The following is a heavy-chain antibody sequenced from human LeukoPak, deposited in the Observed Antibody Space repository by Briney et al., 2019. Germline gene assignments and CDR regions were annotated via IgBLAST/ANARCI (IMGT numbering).Heavy chain of an antibody. CDR2: ISSSSSYI. CDR1: GFTFSNYW. D-gene: IGHD3-22*01. CDR3: AYSSGYSPFDY. J-gene: IGHJ4*02. Sequence: GGSLRLSCTASGFTFSNYWMTWVRQAPGKGLEWVSSISSSSSYIYYADSVKGRFTISRDNAKNSLYLQMDSLRAEDTAVYYCAYSSGYSPFDYWGQGTLVTVSS. V-gene: IGHV3-21*01.